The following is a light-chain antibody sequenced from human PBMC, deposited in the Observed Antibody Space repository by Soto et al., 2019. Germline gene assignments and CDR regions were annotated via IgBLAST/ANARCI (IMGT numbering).Light chain of an antibody. CDR3: CSYAGSTTHYV. J-gene: IGLJ1*01. CDR2: EVN. V-gene: IGLV2-23*02. Sequence: QSALTQPAAVSGSTGQSITISCTGTSSDVGYYNLVSWYQQHPGKAPNLIIYEVNTRLSGFSIRFSGSKSGNTASLTFSGLQAEAEADYYCCSYAGSTTHYVFGTGTKVTVL. CDR1: SSDVGYYNL.